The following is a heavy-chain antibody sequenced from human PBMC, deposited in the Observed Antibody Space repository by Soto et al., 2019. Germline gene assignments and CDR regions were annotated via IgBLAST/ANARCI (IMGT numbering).Heavy chain of an antibody. CDR1: GFTFSSYA. CDR3: ARDLVSIEYSISSEISYAFDI. CDR2: IWYDGTNK. D-gene: IGHD6-6*01. J-gene: IGHJ3*02. V-gene: IGHV3-33*01. Sequence: QVQLVESGGGVVQPGRSLRLSCAASGFTFSSYAMHWVRQAPGKGLEWVAVIWYDGTNKYYADSVKGRFTISRDNSKNTLYLQMHSLRAEDTAVYYCARDLVSIEYSISSEISYAFDIWGQGTMVTVSS.